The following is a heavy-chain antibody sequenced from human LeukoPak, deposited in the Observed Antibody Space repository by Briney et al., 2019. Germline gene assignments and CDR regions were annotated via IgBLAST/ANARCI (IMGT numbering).Heavy chain of an antibody. J-gene: IGHJ4*02. CDR1: GFAFISYG. CDR2: ITGSGGST. V-gene: IGHV3-23*01. CDR3: ARDERLLSFLK. Sequence: GGSLRLSCVASGFAFISYGMHWVRQAPGKGLEWVSGITGSGGSTYYADSVKGRFTISRDNSKNTLYLQMNSLRAEDTAIYYCARDERLLSFLKWGQGTLVTVSS. D-gene: IGHD3-3*01.